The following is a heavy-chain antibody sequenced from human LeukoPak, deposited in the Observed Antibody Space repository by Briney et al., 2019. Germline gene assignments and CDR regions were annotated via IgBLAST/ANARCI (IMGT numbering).Heavy chain of an antibody. V-gene: IGHV3-74*01. CDR3: VRDMDYYDKV. J-gene: IGHJ4*02. Sequence: GGSLRLSCAASGFTFSTSWMHWVRQAPGKGLVWVSRINSDGKSTNYADSVKGRFTISRDNAKNTLYLQMNSLRTEDTAVYYCVRDMDYYDKVWGQGTLVTVSS. CDR2: INSDGKST. D-gene: IGHD3-22*01. CDR1: GFTFSTSW.